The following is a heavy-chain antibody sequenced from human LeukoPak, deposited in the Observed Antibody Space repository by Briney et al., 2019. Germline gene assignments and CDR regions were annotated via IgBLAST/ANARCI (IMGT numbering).Heavy chain of an antibody. Sequence: PGGSLRLSCAASGFTFSSYGMHWVRQAPGKGLEWVAFIRYDGSNKYYADFVKGRFTISRDNSKNTLYLQMNSLRAEDTAVYYCARNLVVPAARVSMDVWGQGATVTVSS. V-gene: IGHV3-30*02. J-gene: IGHJ6*02. CDR2: IRYDGSNK. D-gene: IGHD2-2*01. CDR1: GFTFSSYG. CDR3: ARNLVVPAARVSMDV.